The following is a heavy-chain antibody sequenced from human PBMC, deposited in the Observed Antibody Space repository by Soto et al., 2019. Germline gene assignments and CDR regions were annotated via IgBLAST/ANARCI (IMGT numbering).Heavy chain of an antibody. J-gene: IGHJ4*02. V-gene: IGHV1-69*08. CDR3: ARDKAVINGASGMAY. Sequence: QVQLVQSGAEVKKPGSSVKVSCKASGGSFNSYTFNWVRQAPGQGLEWMGRIIPSANIANYTQSFQERVKTNADTSATTGYMELRSLTSDDTAVYYGARDKAVINGASGMAYWGQGTLVTVSS. CDR1: GGSFNSYT. D-gene: IGHD2-15*01. CDR2: IIPSANIA.